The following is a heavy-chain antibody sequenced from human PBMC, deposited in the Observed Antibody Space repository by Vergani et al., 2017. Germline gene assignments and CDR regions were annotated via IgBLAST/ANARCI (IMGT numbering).Heavy chain of an antibody. CDR2: ISWNSGSI. J-gene: IGHJ3*02. Sequence: EVQLVESGGDLVQPGRSLRLSCAASGFTLDVYAMNWVRQAPGKGREWVPGISWNSGSIGYADSVKGRFTISRDNAKNSLYLQMNSLRTEDTALYYCAKALYSNYGGDAFDIWGQGTMVTVSS. CDR1: GFTLDVYA. CDR3: AKALYSNYGGDAFDI. V-gene: IGHV3-9*01. D-gene: IGHD4-11*01.